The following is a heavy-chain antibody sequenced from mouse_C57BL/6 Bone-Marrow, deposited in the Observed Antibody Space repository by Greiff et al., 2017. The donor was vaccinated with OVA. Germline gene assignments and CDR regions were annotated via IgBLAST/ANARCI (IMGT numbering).Heavy chain of an antibody. D-gene: IGHD3-2*02. CDR1: GYTFTSYW. CDR2: IHPNSGST. J-gene: IGHJ2*01. Sequence: QVQLQQPGAELVKPGASVKLSCKASGYTFTSYWMHWVKQRPGQGLEWIGMIHPNSGSTNYNEKFKSKATLTVDKSSSTAYMQLSSLTSEDSAVYYCARVDSSGYVPDYWGKGTTLTVSS. V-gene: IGHV1-64*01. CDR3: ARVDSSGYVPDY.